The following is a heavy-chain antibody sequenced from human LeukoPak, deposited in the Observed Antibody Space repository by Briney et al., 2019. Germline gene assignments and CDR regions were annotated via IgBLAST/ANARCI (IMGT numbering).Heavy chain of an antibody. CDR3: ARAEAAAGRVAAPYTNHFDY. V-gene: IGHV1-46*01. J-gene: IGHJ4*02. Sequence: GASVKVSCKASGYTFTSYYMHWVRQAPGQGLEWMGIINPSGGSTSYAQKFQGRVTMTRDTSTSTVYMELSSLRSEDTAVYYCARAEAAAGRVAAPYTNHFDYWGQGTLVTASS. CDR1: GYTFTSYY. D-gene: IGHD6-13*01. CDR2: INPSGGST.